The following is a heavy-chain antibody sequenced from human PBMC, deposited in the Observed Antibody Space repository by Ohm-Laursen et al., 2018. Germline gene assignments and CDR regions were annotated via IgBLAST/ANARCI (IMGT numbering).Heavy chain of an antibody. CDR1: GGSFSGYY. J-gene: IGHJ4*02. D-gene: IGHD4-17*01. CDR2: INHSGST. CDR3: ARNATTEAIDY. Sequence: GTLSLTCAVYGGSFSGYYWSWIRQPPGKGLEWIGEINHSGSTIYNPSLKSRVTISVDTSKNQFSLKLSSVTAADTAVYYCARNATTEAIDYWGQGTLVTVSS. V-gene: IGHV4-34*01.